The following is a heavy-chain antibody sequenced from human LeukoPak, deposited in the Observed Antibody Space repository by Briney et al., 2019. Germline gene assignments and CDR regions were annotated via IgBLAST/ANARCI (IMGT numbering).Heavy chain of an antibody. J-gene: IGHJ4*02. V-gene: IGHV3-7*03. Sequence: PGGSLRLSCAASGFTFSGYWMSWVRQVPRRGLEWVANIKEDGSEKYYVDSVKGRFTISRDNAKNSLYLQMNSLRAEDSAVYYCARDKGDYDTSGSLFVFGGQGTLVTVSS. D-gene: IGHD3-22*01. CDR3: ARDKGDYDTSGSLFVF. CDR1: GFTFSGYW. CDR2: IKEDGSEK.